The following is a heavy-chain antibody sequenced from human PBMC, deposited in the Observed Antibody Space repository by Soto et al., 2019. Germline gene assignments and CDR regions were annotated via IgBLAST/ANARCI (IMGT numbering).Heavy chain of an antibody. CDR1: GGSISSSSYY. D-gene: IGHD3-9*01. CDR3: ARLLRYFDWSEVTFDY. J-gene: IGHJ4*02. V-gene: IGHV4-39*01. CDR2: IYYSGST. Sequence: QLQLQESGPGLVKPSETLSLTCTVSGGSISSSSYYWGWIRQPPGKGLELIGSIYYSGSTYYNPSLKSRVTISVDTSKNQFSLKLSSVTAADTAVYYCARLLRYFDWSEVTFDYWGQGTLVTVSS.